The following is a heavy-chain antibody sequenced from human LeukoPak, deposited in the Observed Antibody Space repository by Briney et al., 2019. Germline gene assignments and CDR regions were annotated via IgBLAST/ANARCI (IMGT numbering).Heavy chain of an antibody. J-gene: IGHJ4*02. CDR2: ISSSSSYI. CDR1: GFTFSSYS. CDR3: ARDSRVVPNYYYDSSGPPHY. D-gene: IGHD3-22*01. V-gene: IGHV3-21*01. Sequence: GGSLRLSCAASGFTFSSYSMNWVRQAPGKGLEWVSSISSSSSYIYYADSVKGRFTISRDNAKNSLYLQMNSLRAEDTAVYYCARDSRVVPNYYYDSSGPPHYWGQGTLVTVSS.